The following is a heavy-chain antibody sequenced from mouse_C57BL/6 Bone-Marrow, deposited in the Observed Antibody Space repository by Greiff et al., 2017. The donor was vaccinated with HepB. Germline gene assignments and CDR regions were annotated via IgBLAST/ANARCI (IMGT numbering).Heavy chain of an antibody. CDR2: IWSGGST. CDR1: GFSLTSYG. CDR3: ARGGVTTRYAMDY. Sequence: VNLVESGPGLVQPSQSLSITCTVSGFSLTSYGVHWVRQSPGKGLEWLGVIWSGGSTDYNAAFISRLSISKDNSKSQVFFKMNSLQADDTAIYYCARGGVTTRYAMDYWGQGTSVTVSS. J-gene: IGHJ4*01. D-gene: IGHD2-5*01. V-gene: IGHV2-2*01.